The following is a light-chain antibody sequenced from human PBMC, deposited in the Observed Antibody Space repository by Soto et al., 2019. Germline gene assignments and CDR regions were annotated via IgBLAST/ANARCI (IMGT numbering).Light chain of an antibody. V-gene: IGKV3-20*01. CDR1: QSVSSSF. CDR2: GAS. CDR3: QQYDSSHLT. Sequence: EIVLTQSPGTLSLSPGERATLSCRASQSVSSSFLAWYQQKPGQAPRLLIYGASSRATGIPDRFSGSGSGTDFTLTISRLEPEDFAVYYCQQYDSSHLTFGGGTKMEIK. J-gene: IGKJ4*01.